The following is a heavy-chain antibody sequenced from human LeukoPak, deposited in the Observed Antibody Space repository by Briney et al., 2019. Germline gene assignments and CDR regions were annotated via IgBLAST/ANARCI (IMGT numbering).Heavy chain of an antibody. CDR3: ARDKPYSSGAKAPADY. CDR1: GYTFTGYY. CDR2: INPNSGGT. Sequence: GASVKVSCKASGYTFTGYYMHWVRQAPGQGLEWMGWINPNSGGTNYAQKFQGRVTMTRDTSISTAYMELSRLRSDDTAVYYCARDKPYSSGAKAPADYWGQGTLVTVSS. J-gene: IGHJ4*02. V-gene: IGHV1-2*02. D-gene: IGHD6-19*01.